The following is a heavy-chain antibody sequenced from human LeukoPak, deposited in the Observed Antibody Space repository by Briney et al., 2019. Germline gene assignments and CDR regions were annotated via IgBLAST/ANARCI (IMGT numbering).Heavy chain of an antibody. V-gene: IGHV1-69*16. J-gene: IGHJ3*02. D-gene: IGHD3-22*01. CDR3: ARGNPRITMIVVGAFDI. CDR1: GGTFSSNT. Sequence: SVKVSCRASGGTFSSNTISWVRQAPGQGLEWMGRIIPILGTANYAQKFQGRVTITTDESTSTAYMELSSLRSEDTAVYYCARGNPRITMIVVGAFDIWGQGTMVTVSS. CDR2: IIPILGTA.